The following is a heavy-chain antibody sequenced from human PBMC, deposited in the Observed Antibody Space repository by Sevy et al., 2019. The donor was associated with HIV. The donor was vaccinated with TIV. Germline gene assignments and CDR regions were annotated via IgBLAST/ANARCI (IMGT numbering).Heavy chain of an antibody. Sequence: GALKLSCAAAGFTFSNYGMPWVRQAPGKGLEGGAVIRVGESNKYYADSGKGRLTISRDIAKNTLHLQMNSLRAEDTAVYYCARDLEFYDYGDYGPAFMPDYWGQGTLVTVSS. D-gene: IGHD4-17*01. CDR1: GFTFSNYG. CDR2: IRVGESNK. J-gene: IGHJ4*02. CDR3: ARDLEFYDYGDYGPAFMPDY. V-gene: IGHV3-33*01.